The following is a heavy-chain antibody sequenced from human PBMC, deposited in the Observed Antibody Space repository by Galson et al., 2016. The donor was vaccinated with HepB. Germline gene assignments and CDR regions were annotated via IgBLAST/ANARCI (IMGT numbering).Heavy chain of an antibody. D-gene: IGHD3-3*01. CDR2: IRIRTEGGTT. Sequence: SLRLSCAASGLTFSDVWMTWVRQAPGKGLEWVGRIRIRTEGGTTEYAAPVKGRFTIPRDDSKEMLYLTMNGLKTEDTGVYLCATDDFWSGYPSVYWGQGTLVTVSS. V-gene: IGHV3-15*01. CDR3: ATDDFWSGYPSVY. J-gene: IGHJ4*02. CDR1: GLTFSDVW.